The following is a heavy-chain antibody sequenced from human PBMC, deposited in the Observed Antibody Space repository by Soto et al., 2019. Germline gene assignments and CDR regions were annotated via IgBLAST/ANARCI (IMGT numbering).Heavy chain of an antibody. J-gene: IGHJ4*02. CDR2: IKSKTDGGTT. CDR3: TTALPYVDYEWEYFQY. D-gene: IGHD4-17*01. V-gene: IGHV3-15*01. CDR1: VFTFSNAW. Sequence: PVGSLRLSCASSVFTFSNAWMSCVRHSPGKWLEWVGRIKSKTDGGTTDYAAPVKGRFTISRDDSKNTLYLQMNSLKTEDTAVYYCTTALPYVDYEWEYFQYLGQATLVTVS.